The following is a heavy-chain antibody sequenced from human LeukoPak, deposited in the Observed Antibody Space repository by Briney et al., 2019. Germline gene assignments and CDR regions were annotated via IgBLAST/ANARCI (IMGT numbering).Heavy chain of an antibody. CDR1: GGSFSGYY. V-gene: IGHV4-34*01. Sequence: SETLSLTCAVYGGSFSGYYWSWIRQPPGKGLEWIGEINHSGSTNYNPSLKSRVTISVDTSKNQFSLKLSSVTAADTAVYYCARDLAVADWGQGTLVTVSS. J-gene: IGHJ4*02. D-gene: IGHD6-19*01. CDR3: ARDLAVAD. CDR2: INHSGST.